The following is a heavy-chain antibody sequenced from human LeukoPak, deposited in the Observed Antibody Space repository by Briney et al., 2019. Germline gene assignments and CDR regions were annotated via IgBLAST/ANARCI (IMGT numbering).Heavy chain of an antibody. J-gene: IGHJ4*02. D-gene: IGHD5-12*01. Sequence: ASVKVSCKASGYTFIGYYMHWVRQAPGQGLEWMGWINPNSGGTNYAQKFQDRVTMTRDTSISTAYMELSRLRSDDTAMYFCARAYTGFEASDYWGQGTLVTVSS. CDR2: INPNSGGT. CDR3: ARAYTGFEASDY. V-gene: IGHV1-2*02. CDR1: GYTFIGYY.